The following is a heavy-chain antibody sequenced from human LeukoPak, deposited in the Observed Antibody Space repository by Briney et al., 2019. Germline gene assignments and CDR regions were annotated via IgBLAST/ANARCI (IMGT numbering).Heavy chain of an antibody. J-gene: IGHJ4*02. D-gene: IGHD5-24*01. V-gene: IGHV4-34*01. CDR1: GGSFSGYY. CDR2: INHSGST. CDR3: ARGRERDGYPTNFDY. Sequence: SETLSLTCAVYGGSFSGYYWSWICQPPGKGLEWIGEINHSGSTNYNPSLKSRVTISVDTSKNQFSLKLSSVTAADTAVYYCARGRERDGYPTNFDYWGQGTLVTVSS.